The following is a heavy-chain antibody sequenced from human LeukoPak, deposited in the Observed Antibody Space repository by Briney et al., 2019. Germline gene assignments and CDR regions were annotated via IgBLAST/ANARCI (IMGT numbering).Heavy chain of an antibody. Sequence: GGSLRLSCAASGFTFSSYAMSWVRQAPGKGLEWVSAISGSGGSTYYADSVKGRFTISRDNSKNTLYLQMNSLRAEDTAVYYCAKTGPGSGSYYGFAFDLWGQGTMVTVSS. CDR2: ISGSGGST. CDR3: AKTGPGSGSYYGFAFDL. D-gene: IGHD1-26*01. CDR1: GFTFSSYA. V-gene: IGHV3-23*01. J-gene: IGHJ3*01.